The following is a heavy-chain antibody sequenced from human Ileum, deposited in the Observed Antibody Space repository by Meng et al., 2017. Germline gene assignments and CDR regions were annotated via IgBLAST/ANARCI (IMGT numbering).Heavy chain of an antibody. J-gene: IGHJ4*02. Sequence: VHRVQSGAEVKEPGASVKVSCKASGYSFTGYYMHWIRQAPGQGLEWMGRINPNGGGTIYAQNFQGTVTMTSDTSINTAYMELSRLTFDDTAMYFCGTIEGAAGTTWGQGTLVTVSS. V-gene: IGHV1-2*06. CDR2: INPNGGGT. CDR1: GYSFTGYY. CDR3: GTIEGAAGTT. D-gene: IGHD6-13*01.